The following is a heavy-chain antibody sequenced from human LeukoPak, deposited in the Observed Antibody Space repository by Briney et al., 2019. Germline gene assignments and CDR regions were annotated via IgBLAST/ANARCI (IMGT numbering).Heavy chain of an antibody. V-gene: IGHV3-48*01. CDR1: GFTFSSYS. D-gene: IGHD6-13*01. Sequence: GGSLSLSCAASGFTFSSYSMNWVRQAPGKGLEWVSYISSSSSTIYYADSVKGRFTISRDNAKNSLYLQMNSLRAEDTAVYYCARVAAAGPVGYFQHWGQGTLVTVSS. CDR2: ISSSSSTI. CDR3: ARVAAAGPVGYFQH. J-gene: IGHJ1*01.